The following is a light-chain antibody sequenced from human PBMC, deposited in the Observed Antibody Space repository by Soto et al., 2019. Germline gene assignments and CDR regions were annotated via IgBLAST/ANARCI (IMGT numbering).Light chain of an antibody. CDR1: QSVLYSSNNKNY. J-gene: IGKJ1*01. V-gene: IGKV4-1*01. CDR2: WAS. Sequence: DIVMTQSPDSLAVSLGARATINCKSSQSVLYSSNNKNYLAWYQQKPGQPPKLLIYWASTRESGVPDRFSGSGSGTDFTRTISSLQAEDVAVYYCQQYYSTRTFGQGTKVEI. CDR3: QQYYSTRT.